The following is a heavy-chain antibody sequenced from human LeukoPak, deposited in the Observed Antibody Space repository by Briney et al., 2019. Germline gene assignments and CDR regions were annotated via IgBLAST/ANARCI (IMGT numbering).Heavy chain of an antibody. CDR1: GGTFSSYA. Sequence: GASVKVSCKASGGTFSSYAISWVRQAPGQGLEWMGRIIPILGIANYAQKFQGRVTITADKSTSTAYMELSSLRSEDTAVYYCARDAWLSSSPHYYGMDVWGQGTTVTVSS. CDR3: ARDAWLSSSPHYYGMDV. J-gene: IGHJ6*02. CDR2: IIPILGIA. V-gene: IGHV1-69*04. D-gene: IGHD6-6*01.